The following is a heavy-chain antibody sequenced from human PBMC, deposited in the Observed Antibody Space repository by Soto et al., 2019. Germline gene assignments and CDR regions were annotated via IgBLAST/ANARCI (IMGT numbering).Heavy chain of an antibody. CDR3: VQGRYPTMATPLDH. J-gene: IGHJ5*02. Sequence: GGSLRLSCAASGFTFSTYWMHWVRQLPGKGLVWVSRINSDGSRKTYADSVRGRFTITRDDAKNSLYLQMDSLRREDTALYYCVQGRYPTMATPLDHWGQGTLVTVSS. D-gene: IGHD3-9*01. CDR2: INSDGSRK. CDR1: GFTFSTYW. V-gene: IGHV3-74*01.